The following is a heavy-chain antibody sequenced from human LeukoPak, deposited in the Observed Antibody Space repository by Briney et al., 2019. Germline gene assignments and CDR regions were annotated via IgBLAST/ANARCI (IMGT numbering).Heavy chain of an antibody. CDR3: ARAGHCTNGICYTADFDY. D-gene: IGHD2-8*01. Sequence: SGGSLRLSCAASGFQFSSYAMSWVRQAPGKGLEWVSGMGGSGGSIYYADSVKGRFTISRDNSETTLYLQMNSLRAEDTAVYYCARAGHCTNGICYTADFDYWGQGTLVTVSS. V-gene: IGHV3-23*01. J-gene: IGHJ4*02. CDR1: GFQFSSYA. CDR2: MGGSGGSI.